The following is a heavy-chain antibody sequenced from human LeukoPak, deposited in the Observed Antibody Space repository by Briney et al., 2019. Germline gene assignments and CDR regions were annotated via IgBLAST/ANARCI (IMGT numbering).Heavy chain of an antibody. Sequence: GGSLRLSCAASGFTFSDYAIHWVRQAPGKGLEWVSGISASGADRYYADSVKGRFTISRDNSRDTLSVQINSLRAEDTAVYYCAKLQSVVIPAAMLGFDYWGQGILVTVSS. CDR3: AKLQSVVIPAAMLGFDY. V-gene: IGHV3-23*01. J-gene: IGHJ4*02. D-gene: IGHD2-2*01. CDR2: ISASGADR. CDR1: GFTFSDYA.